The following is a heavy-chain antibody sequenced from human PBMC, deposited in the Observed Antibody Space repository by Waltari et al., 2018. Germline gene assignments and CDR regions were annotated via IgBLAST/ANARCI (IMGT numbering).Heavy chain of an antibody. J-gene: IGHJ3*01. V-gene: IGHV3-7*03. CDR3: ARGYDAGGYLTLFDAFDF. D-gene: IGHD3-22*01. Sequence: EVQLVEYGGGLVHPGGSLSLTCDASGFLFDTHWMNWVRQAPGKGREWVAHIKEDESEKYYEDSVKGRFTISRDNARNSLYLQMNSLRAEDTAVYYCARGYDAGGYLTLFDAFDFWAKGHWSPSLQ. CDR1: GFLFDTHW. CDR2: IKEDESEK.